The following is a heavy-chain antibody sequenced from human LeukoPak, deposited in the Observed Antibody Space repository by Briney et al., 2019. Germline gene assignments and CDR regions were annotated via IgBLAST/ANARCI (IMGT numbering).Heavy chain of an antibody. CDR2: IYYSGST. J-gene: IGHJ4*02. CDR1: GGSISSCSYY. D-gene: IGHD6-13*01. Sequence: SETLSLTCTVSGGSISSCSYYWGWIRQPPGKGLEWIGSIYYSGSTYYNPSLKSRVTISVDTSKNQFSLKLSSVTAADTAVYYCALNRRSIAAAGTDGDYYFDFWGQGTLVTVSS. V-gene: IGHV4-39*07. CDR3: ALNRRSIAAAGTDGDYYFDF.